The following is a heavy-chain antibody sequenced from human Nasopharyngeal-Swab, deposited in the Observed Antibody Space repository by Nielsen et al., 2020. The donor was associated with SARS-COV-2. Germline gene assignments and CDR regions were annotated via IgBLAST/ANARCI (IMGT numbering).Heavy chain of an antibody. J-gene: IGHJ3*02. CDR3: AARYSSSWWDAFDI. V-gene: IGHV3-7*01. Sequence: ESLQLSWASSGFTFSSYWMSWVRQAPGKGLEWVANIKQDGSEKYYVDSVKGRFTISRDNAKNSLYLQMNSLRAEDTAVYYCAARYSSSWWDAFDIWGQGTTVTVSS. D-gene: IGHD6-13*01. CDR1: GFTFSSYW. CDR2: IKQDGSEK.